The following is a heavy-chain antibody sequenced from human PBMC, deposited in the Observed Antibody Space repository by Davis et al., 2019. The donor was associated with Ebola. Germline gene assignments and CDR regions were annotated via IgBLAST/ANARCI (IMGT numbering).Heavy chain of an antibody. CDR2: IIPIFGTA. J-gene: IGHJ6*02. V-gene: IGHV1-69*13. D-gene: IGHD1-20*01. CDR3: ARDGYNWSDEGYYYGMDV. CDR1: GGTFSSYA. Sequence: SVKVSCKASGGTFSSYAISWVRQAPGQGLEWMGGIIPIFGTANYAQKFQGRVTITADESTSTAYMELRSLRSDDTAVYYCARDGYNWSDEGYYYGMDVWGQGTTVTVSS.